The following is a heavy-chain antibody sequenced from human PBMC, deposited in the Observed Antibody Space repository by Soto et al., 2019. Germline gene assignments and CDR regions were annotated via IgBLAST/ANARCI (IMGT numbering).Heavy chain of an antibody. J-gene: IGHJ4*02. Sequence: QVQLVQSGAEVKKPGASVKVSCKASGYTFTSYGISWVRQAPGQGLEWMGWISAYNVNTNYAQKLQGRVTMTTDTSTSTAYMELRSLRSDDTAVYYCARAAAAARPRLPPEFDYWGQGTLVTVSS. CDR2: ISAYNVNT. D-gene: IGHD6-6*01. CDR1: GYTFTSYG. CDR3: ARAAAAARPRLPPEFDY. V-gene: IGHV1-18*01.